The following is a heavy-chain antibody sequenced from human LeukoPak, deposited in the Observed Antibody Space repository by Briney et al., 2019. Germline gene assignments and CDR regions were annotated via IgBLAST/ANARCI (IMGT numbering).Heavy chain of an antibody. D-gene: IGHD3-16*01. CDR2: ISAGGGT. V-gene: IGHV3-23*01. CDR1: GFTFSIYE. J-gene: IGHJ4*02. Sequence: GGSLRLSCAASGFTFSIYEMNWVRQAPGNGLEWVSAISAGGGTYYADTVKGRFTISRDNSKNTLYLQMSSLRAEDTAVYYCAKRSSLNYFDSWGQGTLVTVSS. CDR3: AKRSSLNYFDS.